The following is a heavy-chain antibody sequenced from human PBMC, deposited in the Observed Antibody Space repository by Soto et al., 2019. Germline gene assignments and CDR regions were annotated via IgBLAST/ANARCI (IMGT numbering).Heavy chain of an antibody. J-gene: IGHJ4*01. CDR3: ATDTPTTDY. CDR2: ISAYNTNT. CDR1: GYTFTSYH. V-gene: IGHV1-18*01. Sequence: QVQLVQSGAEVKKPGASVKVSCKTSGYTFTSYHISWVRQAPGQGLEWMGWISAYNTNTNYAQKFQGRVTMTTDTLTSPAYMQLRSLRSEDTSVYYCATDTPTTDYWGHGTLVTVSS. D-gene: IGHD1-7*01.